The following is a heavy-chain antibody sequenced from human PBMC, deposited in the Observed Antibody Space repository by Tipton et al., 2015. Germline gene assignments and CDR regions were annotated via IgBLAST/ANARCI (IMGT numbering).Heavy chain of an antibody. V-gene: IGHV4-39*01. CDR2: IYYSGST. J-gene: IGHJ4*02. Sequence: TLSLTCTVSGGSISSGKYYWGWIRQPPGKGLEWIGSIYYSGSTYNPSLKSRVTISADTSKNQFSLKLSSVTAADTAVYYCARAPSDYDIWSGTFEYWGQGTLVTVSS. CDR1: GGSISSGKYY. CDR3: ARAPSDYDIWSGTFEY. D-gene: IGHD3-3*01.